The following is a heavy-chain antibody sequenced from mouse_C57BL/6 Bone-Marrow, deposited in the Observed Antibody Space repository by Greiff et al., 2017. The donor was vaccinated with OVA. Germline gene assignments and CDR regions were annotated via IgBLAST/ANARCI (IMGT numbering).Heavy chain of an antibody. CDR1: GYTFTDYY. D-gene: IGHD1-1*01. CDR3: ARDGGGPWFAY. CDR2: INPNNGGT. V-gene: IGHV1-26*01. J-gene: IGHJ3*01. Sequence: VQLQQSGPELVKPGASVKISCKASGYTFTDYYMNWVKQSHGKSLEWIGDINPNNGGTSYNQKFKGKATLTVDKSSSTAYMELRSLTSEDSAVYYCARDGGGPWFAYWGQGTLVTVSA.